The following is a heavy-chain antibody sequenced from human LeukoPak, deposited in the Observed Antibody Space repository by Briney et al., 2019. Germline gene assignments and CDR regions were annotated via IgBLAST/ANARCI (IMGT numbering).Heavy chain of an antibody. CDR1: GFTFSSYA. Sequence: GGSLRLSCAASGFTFSSYAMSWVRQAPGKGLEWVSAISGTGIGPYYADSVKGRFTISRDNSKNTLYLQMNSLRAEDTAVYYCASVQASELVTSDYWGQGTLVTVSS. J-gene: IGHJ4*02. CDR3: ASVQASELVTSDY. CDR2: ISGTGIGP. D-gene: IGHD6-13*01. V-gene: IGHV3-23*01.